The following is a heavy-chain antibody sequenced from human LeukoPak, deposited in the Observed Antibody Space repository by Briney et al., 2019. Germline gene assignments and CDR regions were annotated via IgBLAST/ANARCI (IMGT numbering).Heavy chain of an antibody. D-gene: IGHD6-6*01. CDR3: ARDPYSSSSLGYYYYYMDV. CDR1: GGSISSGSYY. J-gene: IGHJ6*03. V-gene: IGHV4-61*02. CDR2: IYTSGST. Sequence: RASQTLSLTCTVSGGSISSGSYYWSWIRQPAGKGLEWIGRIYTSGSTNYNPSLKSRVTISVDTSKNQFSLKLSSVTAADTAVYYCARDPYSSSSLGYYYYYMDVWGKGTTVTVSS.